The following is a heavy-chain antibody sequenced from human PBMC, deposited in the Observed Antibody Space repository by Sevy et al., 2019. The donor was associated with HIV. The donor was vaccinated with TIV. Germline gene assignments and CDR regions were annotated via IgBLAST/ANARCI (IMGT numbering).Heavy chain of an antibody. D-gene: IGHD2-2*03. CDR1: GFTFSSYS. Sequence: GGSLRLSCAASGFTFSSYSMNWVRRAPGKGLEWVSCRSSSSSYIDYADSVKGRFTISRDNAKNSLYLQMNSLRAEDTAVYYCARFVDIVVVPAAHDDGRYYYYGMDVWGQGTTVTVSS. CDR3: ARFVDIVVVPAAHDDGRYYYYGMDV. J-gene: IGHJ6*02. V-gene: IGHV3-21*01. CDR2: RSSSSSYI.